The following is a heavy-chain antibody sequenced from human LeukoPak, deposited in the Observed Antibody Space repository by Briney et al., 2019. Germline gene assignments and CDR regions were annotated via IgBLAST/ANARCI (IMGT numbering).Heavy chain of an antibody. CDR1: GGSISSYY. CDR2: IYYSGST. J-gene: IGHJ4*02. D-gene: IGHD1-26*01. V-gene: IGHV4-59*01. Sequence: SETLSLTCTVSGGSISSYYWSWIRQPPGKGLEWIGYIYYSGSTNYNPSLKSRVTISADTSKNQFSLKLSSVTAADTAVYYCAREGELIFDYWGQGTLVTVSS. CDR3: AREGELIFDY.